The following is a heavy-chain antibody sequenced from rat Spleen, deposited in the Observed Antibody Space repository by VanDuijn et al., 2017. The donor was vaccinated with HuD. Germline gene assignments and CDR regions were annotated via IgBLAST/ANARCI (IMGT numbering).Heavy chain of an antibody. CDR3: ARAGYLRDWYFDF. D-gene: IGHD2-2*01. CDR2: ISSDGSST. V-gene: IGHV5-29*01. CDR1: GFIFSDYY. Sequence: EVQLVESDGGLVQPGRSLKLSCAASGFIFSDYYMAWVRQAPAKGLEWVATISSDGSSTYYRDSVKGRFTISRDNAKRTLFLQMDSLRSADTATYYCARAGYLRDWYFDFWGPGTMVTVSS. J-gene: IGHJ1*01.